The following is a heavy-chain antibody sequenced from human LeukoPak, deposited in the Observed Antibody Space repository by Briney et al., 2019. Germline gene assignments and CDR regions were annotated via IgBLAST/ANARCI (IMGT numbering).Heavy chain of an antibody. Sequence: GGSLRLSCAASGFTFSNAWMSWVRQAPGKGLEWVGRIKSKTDGGTTDYAAPVKGRFTISRDDSKNTLYLQMNSLKTEDTAVYYCTTVIVVVPAAIGVAIDYWGQGTLVTVSS. CDR2: IKSKTDGGTT. CDR3: TTVIVVVPAAIGVAIDY. V-gene: IGHV3-15*01. CDR1: GFTFSNAW. D-gene: IGHD2-2*01. J-gene: IGHJ4*02.